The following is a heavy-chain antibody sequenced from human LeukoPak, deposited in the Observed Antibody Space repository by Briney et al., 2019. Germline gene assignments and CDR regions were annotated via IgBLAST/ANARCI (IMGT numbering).Heavy chain of an antibody. CDR2: IDPSDSYT. CDR1: GYIFTSYW. V-gene: IGHV5-10-1*01. D-gene: IGHD5-12*01. J-gene: IGHJ4*02. Sequence: GESLRISCKGSGYIFTSYWINWVRQTPGKGLEWMGRIDPSDSYTKYSPSFQVHVTISADKSISTAYLQWSSLKASDTAMYYCARRLYSGDEAYDYWGQGTLVTVSS. CDR3: ARRLYSGDEAYDY.